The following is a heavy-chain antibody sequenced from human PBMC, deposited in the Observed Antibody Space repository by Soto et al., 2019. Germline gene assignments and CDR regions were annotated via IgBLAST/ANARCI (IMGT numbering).Heavy chain of an antibody. CDR2: ISNNGINK. CDR3: AKVIRADSTSSNFYYYSGLDV. CDR1: GFTFRTYG. Sequence: QVQLVESGGGVVQPGRSLRLSCAASGFTFRTYGMHWVRQAPGKGLEWLAVISNNGINKYYADTVNGRFTISRDNSRDTLFLQMNSLRGEDTAISYCAKVIRADSTSSNFYYYSGLDVWGQGTTVTVSS. D-gene: IGHD6-6*01. J-gene: IGHJ6*02. V-gene: IGHV3-30*18.